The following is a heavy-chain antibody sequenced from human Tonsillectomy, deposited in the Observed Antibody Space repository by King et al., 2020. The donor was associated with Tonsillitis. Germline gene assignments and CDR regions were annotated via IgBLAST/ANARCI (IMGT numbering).Heavy chain of an antibody. J-gene: IGHJ4*02. D-gene: IGHD6-19*01. CDR2: ISYDGSNK. Sequence: QVQLVESGGGVVQPGRSLTLSCAASGFTFSSYGMHWVRQAPGKGLEWVAVISYDGSNKLYADSVKGRFTISRDNSKNTLYLKMNTLRAEDTAVYYCAIGGAGVNSSGWDLDYWGQGTLVIVSS. CDR1: GFTFSSYG. CDR3: AIGGAGVNSSGWDLDY. V-gene: IGHV3-30*03.